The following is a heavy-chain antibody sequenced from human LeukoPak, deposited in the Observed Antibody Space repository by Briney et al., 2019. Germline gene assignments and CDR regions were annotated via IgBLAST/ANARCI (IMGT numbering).Heavy chain of an antibody. V-gene: IGHV3-30*02. J-gene: IGHJ6*03. D-gene: IGHD2-15*01. CDR3: AKVMPPGRIRFYSYYMDV. CDR2: IRYDGSNE. CDR1: GFSFSGYG. Sequence: PGGSLRLSCAASGFSFSGYGMHWVRQAPGKGLEWVAFIRYDGSNEYYADSVKSRFTISRDKSKNTLSLQMNGLRVEDTAVYYCAKVMPPGRIRFYSYYMDVWGKGTTVTVS.